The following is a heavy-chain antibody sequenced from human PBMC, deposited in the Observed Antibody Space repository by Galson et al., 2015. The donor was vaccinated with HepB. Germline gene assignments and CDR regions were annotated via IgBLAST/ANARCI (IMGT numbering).Heavy chain of an antibody. V-gene: IGHV3-30-3*01. D-gene: IGHD2-2*01. CDR3: ARASHCSSTSCYNYYYYYGMDV. Sequence: SLRLSCAASGFTFSSFAFHWVRQAPGKGLEWVAVISYDGSNKFYADSVKGQFTIFRDNSKNTLYLQMNSLRVEDTAAYYCARASHCSSTSCYNYYYYYGMDVWGQGTTVTV. CDR1: GFTFSSFA. J-gene: IGHJ6*02. CDR2: ISYDGSNK.